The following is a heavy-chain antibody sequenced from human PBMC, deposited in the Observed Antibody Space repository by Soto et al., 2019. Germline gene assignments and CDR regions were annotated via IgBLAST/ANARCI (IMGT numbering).Heavy chain of an antibody. Sequence: SETLSLTCAVFWGSFSDSYWSWIRQSPGKGLEWIGEITSSGTTYYNPSLKSRVTISGDTSKNQFSLEVRSVTAADTAVYYCARGRPAIATRWFDSWGQGTLVTVSS. CDR3: ARGRPAIATRWFDS. V-gene: IGHV4-34*01. J-gene: IGHJ5*01. D-gene: IGHD1-1*01. CDR1: WGSFSDSY. CDR2: ITSSGTT.